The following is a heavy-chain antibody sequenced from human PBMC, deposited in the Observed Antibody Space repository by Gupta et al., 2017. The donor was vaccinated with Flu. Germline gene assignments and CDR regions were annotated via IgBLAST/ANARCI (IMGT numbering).Heavy chain of an antibody. D-gene: IGHD2-15*01. J-gene: IGHJ4*02. Sequence: EVQLVESGGGLVRPGGSLRLSCEASGFSFSHAWMHWVRKAPGQGREWVARIKSEVHGGTTVYAAPVEGRFAISRDDSKNLLFLEMNNVKTEDSAEYYCTAGLFESGGCDSWGQGTHVTVSS. V-gene: IGHV3-15*01. CDR2: IKSEVHGGTT. CDR1: GFSFSHAW. CDR3: TAGLFESGGCDS.